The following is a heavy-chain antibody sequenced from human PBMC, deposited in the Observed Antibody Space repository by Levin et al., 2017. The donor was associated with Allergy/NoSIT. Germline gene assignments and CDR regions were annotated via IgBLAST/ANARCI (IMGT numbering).Heavy chain of an antibody. V-gene: IGHV3-30*18. CDR1: GFTFSDYG. D-gene: IGHD2-2*02. CDR3: AKSVWTAIQYYFDS. J-gene: IGHJ4*02. Sequence: GGSLRLSCAASGFTFSDYGMHWVRQAPGKGLEWVAVISYDANNKYYADSVKGRFTISRDNSKNMLYLELNSLRTEDTAVYYCAKSVWTAIQYYFDSWGQGTLVTVSS. CDR2: ISYDANNK.